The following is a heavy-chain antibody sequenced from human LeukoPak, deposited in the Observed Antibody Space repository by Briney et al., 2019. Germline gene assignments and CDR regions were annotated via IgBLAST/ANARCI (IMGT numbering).Heavy chain of an antibody. D-gene: IGHD2-2*01. V-gene: IGHV4-59*08. CDR2: IYHSGST. CDR1: GGSISSYY. Sequence: SETLSLTCTVSGGSISSYYWSWIRQPPGKGLEWIGSIYHSGSTYYNPSLKSRVTISVDTSKNQFSLKLSSVTAADTAVYYCARLGCSSTGGYVGGYYFDYWGQGTRVTVSS. CDR3: ARLGCSSTGGYVGGYYFDY. J-gene: IGHJ4*02.